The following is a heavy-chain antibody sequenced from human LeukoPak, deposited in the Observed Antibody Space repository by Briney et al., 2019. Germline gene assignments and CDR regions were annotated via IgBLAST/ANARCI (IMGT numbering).Heavy chain of an antibody. J-gene: IGHJ4*02. CDR3: AKHRFESGGYHSTD. D-gene: IGHD3-22*01. V-gene: IGHV3-7*03. Sequence: PGGSLRLSCAASGFTFSSYWMSWVRQAPGKGLEWVANIKQDGSEKYYVDSVKGRFTISRDNAKNSLYLQMNSLRDEDTAVYYCAKHRFESGGYHSTDWGQGTLVTVSS. CDR1: GFTFSSYW. CDR2: IKQDGSEK.